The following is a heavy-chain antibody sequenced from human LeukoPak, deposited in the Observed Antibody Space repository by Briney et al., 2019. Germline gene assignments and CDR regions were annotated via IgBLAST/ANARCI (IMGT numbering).Heavy chain of an antibody. CDR3: ARDQDYVWGSYRPYYFDY. J-gene: IGHJ4*02. D-gene: IGHD3-16*02. Sequence: PGGSLRLSCAASGFTFSSYWMSWVRQAPGKGLEWVANIKQDGSEKYYVDSVKGRFTISRDNAKNSLYLQMNSLRAEDTAVYYRARDQDYVWGSYRPYYFDYWGQGTLVTVSS. CDR1: GFTFSSYW. CDR2: IKQDGSEK. V-gene: IGHV3-7*01.